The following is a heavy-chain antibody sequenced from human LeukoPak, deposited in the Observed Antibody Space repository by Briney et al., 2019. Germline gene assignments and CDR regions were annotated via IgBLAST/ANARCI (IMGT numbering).Heavy chain of an antibody. J-gene: IGHJ4*02. CDR2: ISSSGSTI. D-gene: IGHD5-18*01. CDR3: ARDTDTAMVPFDY. CDR1: GFTFSDYY. V-gene: IGHV3-11*04. Sequence: KPGGSLRLSCVASGFTFSDYYMSWIRQAPGKGLEWVSYISSSGSTIYYADSVKGRFTISRDNAKNSLYLQMNSLRAEDTAVYYCARDTDTAMVPFDYWGQGTLVTVSS.